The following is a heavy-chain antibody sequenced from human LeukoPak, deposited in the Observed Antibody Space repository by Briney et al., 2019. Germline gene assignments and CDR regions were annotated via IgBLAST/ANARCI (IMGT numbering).Heavy chain of an antibody. CDR1: GFTFSSYA. CDR3: AKERSFGTWLGDY. D-gene: IGHD2/OR15-2a*01. Sequence: GGSLRLSCAASGFTFSSYAMTWVRQAPGKGLEWVSAISGSGGGTYYADSVRGRFTISRDNSKNTLYLRMNSLRAEDTAVYYCAKERSFGTWLGDYWGQGTLVTVSS. CDR2: ISGSGGGT. V-gene: IGHV3-23*01. J-gene: IGHJ4*02.